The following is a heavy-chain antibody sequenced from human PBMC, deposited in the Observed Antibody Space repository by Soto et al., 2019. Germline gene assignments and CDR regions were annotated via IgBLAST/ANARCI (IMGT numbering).Heavy chain of an antibody. CDR1: GFTFSSYA. Sequence: EVQLLESGGGLVQPGGSLRLSCAASGFTFSSYAMSWVRQAPGKGLEWVSAISGSGGSTYYADSVKGRFTNSRDNSKNTLYLQMNSLRAEDTAVYYCAKGNWNDEDAFDIWGQGTMVTVSS. D-gene: IGHD1-1*01. CDR3: AKGNWNDEDAFDI. V-gene: IGHV3-23*01. CDR2: ISGSGGST. J-gene: IGHJ3*02.